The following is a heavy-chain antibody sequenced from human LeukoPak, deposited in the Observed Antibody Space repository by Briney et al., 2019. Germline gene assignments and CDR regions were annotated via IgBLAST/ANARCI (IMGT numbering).Heavy chain of an antibody. CDR2: IIPIFGTA. V-gene: IGHV1-69*13. D-gene: IGHD3-22*01. CDR1: GGTFSSYA. Sequence: SVKVSCKASGGTFSSYAISWVRQAPGQGLEWMGGIIPIFGTANYAQKFQGRVTITADESTSTAYMELSSLRSEDTAVYYCARAREGYYDSSGYRFDYWGQGALVAVSS. J-gene: IGHJ4*02. CDR3: ARAREGYYDSSGYRFDY.